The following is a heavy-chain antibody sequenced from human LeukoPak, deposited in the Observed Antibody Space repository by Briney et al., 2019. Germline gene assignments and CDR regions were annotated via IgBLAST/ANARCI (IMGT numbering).Heavy chain of an antibody. V-gene: IGHV4-39*01. CDR1: GGSIGSSIYY. CDR3: ARMDTAMVVYFDF. J-gene: IGHJ4*02. Sequence: PSETLSLTCTVSGGSIGSSIYYWGWIRQPPGKGLEWIGSIYFSGNTYYNPSVKSRVTISVDTSKNQFSLKLSSVTAAGTAVYYCARMDTAMVVYFDFWGQGTLVTVSS. D-gene: IGHD5-18*01. CDR2: IYFSGNT.